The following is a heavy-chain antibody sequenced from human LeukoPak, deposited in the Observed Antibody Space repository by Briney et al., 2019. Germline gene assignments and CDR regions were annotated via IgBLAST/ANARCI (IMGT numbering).Heavy chain of an antibody. CDR3: ARRWNYGRNYYIDV. D-gene: IGHD1-7*01. V-gene: IGHV4-34*01. Sequence: PPETPSLTCAVYGGSFSNYYWSWIRQTPGKGMEWIGEINDSGRTNYNPSLMSRVTVSVDTSKNQFSLRLTSATATDTAVYYCARRWNYGRNYYIDVWGKGAAVSVSS. J-gene: IGHJ6*03. CDR1: GGSFSNYY. CDR2: INDSGRT.